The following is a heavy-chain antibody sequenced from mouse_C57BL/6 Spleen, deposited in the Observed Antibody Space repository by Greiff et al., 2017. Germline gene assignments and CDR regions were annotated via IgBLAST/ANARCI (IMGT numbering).Heavy chain of an antibody. Sequence: VHVKQSGPELVKPGASVKIPCKASGYTFTDYNMDWVKQSHGKSLEWIGDINPNNGGTIYNQKFKGKATLTVDKSSSAAYMELRSLTSEDTAVYYCARCGSSGYRAMDYWGQGTSVTVSS. CDR2: INPNNGGT. D-gene: IGHD3-2*02. CDR1: GYTFTDYN. V-gene: IGHV1-18*01. CDR3: ARCGSSGYRAMDY. J-gene: IGHJ4*01.